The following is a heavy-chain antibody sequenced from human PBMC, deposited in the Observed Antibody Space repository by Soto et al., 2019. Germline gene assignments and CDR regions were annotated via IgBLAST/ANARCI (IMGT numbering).Heavy chain of an antibody. Sequence: QVQLVQSGAEVKKPGSSVKVSCKASGGTFSSYTISWVRQAPGQGLEWMGRIIPILGIANYAQKFQGRVTXXAXKXXSTAYMELSSLRSEDTAVYYCARDRGNAPNILFDYWGQGTLVTVSS. CDR2: IIPILGIA. V-gene: IGHV1-69*08. CDR1: GGTFSSYT. CDR3: ARDRGNAPNILFDY. J-gene: IGHJ4*02.